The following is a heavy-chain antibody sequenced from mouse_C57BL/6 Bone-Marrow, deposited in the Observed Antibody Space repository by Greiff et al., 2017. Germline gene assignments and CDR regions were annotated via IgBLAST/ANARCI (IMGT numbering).Heavy chain of an antibody. CDR2: INPSSGYN. Sequence: QVQLQQSGAELARPGASVQMSCKASGYTFTSYTMHWVKQRPGQGLEWIGYINPSSGYNKYNQTFKDKATLTADKSSCTAYMQLCSLSAEDSAVYYCARGDGYSSWVAYWGQGTLVTVSA. J-gene: IGHJ3*01. D-gene: IGHD2-3*01. CDR3: ARGDGYSSWVAY. V-gene: IGHV1-4*01. CDR1: GYTFTSYT.